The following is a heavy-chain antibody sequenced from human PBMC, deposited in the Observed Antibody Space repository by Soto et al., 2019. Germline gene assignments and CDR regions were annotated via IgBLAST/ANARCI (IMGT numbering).Heavy chain of an antibody. V-gene: IGHV4-4*07. J-gene: IGHJ5*02. D-gene: IGHD3-3*01. CDR2: IYTSGST. Sequence: SETLSLTCTVSGGSISSYYWSWIRQPAGKGLERIGRIYTSGSTNYNPSLKSRVTMSVDTSKNQFSLRLSSVTAADTAIYYCATRITVFGLLIPPFDPWGQGTQVTVSS. CDR1: GGSISSYY. CDR3: ATRITVFGLLIPPFDP.